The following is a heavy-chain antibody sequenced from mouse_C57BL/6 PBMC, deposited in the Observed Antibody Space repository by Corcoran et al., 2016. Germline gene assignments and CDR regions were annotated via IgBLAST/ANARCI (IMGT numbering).Heavy chain of an antibody. Sequence: EVELQQSGAELVRPGASVKWSCTASGFNIKDYYMHWVKQRPEQGLEWIGRVDPEDGDTEYAPKFQGKATMTADTSSNTAYLQLSSLTSEDTAVYYCTTSPYGNPDYCGQGTTLTVSS. CDR3: TTSPYGNPDY. V-gene: IGHV14-1*01. J-gene: IGHJ2*01. CDR1: GFNIKDYY. D-gene: IGHD2-1*01. CDR2: VDPEDGDT.